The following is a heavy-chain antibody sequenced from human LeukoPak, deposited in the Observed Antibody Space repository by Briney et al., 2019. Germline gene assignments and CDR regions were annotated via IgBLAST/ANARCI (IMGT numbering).Heavy chain of an antibody. D-gene: IGHD2-2*02. CDR3: AKEVVPAAISNSGPFDY. Sequence: GGSLRLSCAASGFTFSSYGMHWVRQAPGKGLEWVAFIRYDGSNKYYADSVKGRFTISRDNSKNTLYLQMNSLRAEDTAVYYCAKEVVPAAISNSGPFDYWGQGTLVTVSS. CDR1: GFTFSSYG. V-gene: IGHV3-30*02. J-gene: IGHJ4*02. CDR2: IRYDGSNK.